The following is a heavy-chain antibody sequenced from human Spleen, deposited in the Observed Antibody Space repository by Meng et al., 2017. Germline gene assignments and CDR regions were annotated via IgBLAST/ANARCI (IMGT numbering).Heavy chain of an antibody. CDR1: GGSISTTKW. J-gene: IGHJ4*02. CDR3: ARGPTTMAHDFDY. Sequence: QVQLQESGPGLVKPSGTLSLTCAGSGGSISTTKWWNWVRQTPGKGLEWVGEIYHSGSTNYNPSLESRATISVDTSQNNLSLKLSSVTAADSAVYYCARGPTTMAHDFDYWGQGTLVTVSS. V-gene: IGHV4-4*02. CDR2: IYHSGST. D-gene: IGHD4-11*01.